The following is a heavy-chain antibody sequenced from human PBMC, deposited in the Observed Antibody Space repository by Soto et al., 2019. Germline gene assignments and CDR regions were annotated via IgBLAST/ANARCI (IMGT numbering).Heavy chain of an antibody. Sequence: NWVRQAPGKGLEWVSYISSSSSTICYADSVKGRFTISRDNAKNSLYLQMNSLRDEDTGVYYGAIPRERAAWGYGTPLTVSS. CDR2: ISSSSSTI. V-gene: IGHV3-48*02. J-gene: IGHJ5*01. CDR3: AIPRERAA. D-gene: IGHD1-1*01.